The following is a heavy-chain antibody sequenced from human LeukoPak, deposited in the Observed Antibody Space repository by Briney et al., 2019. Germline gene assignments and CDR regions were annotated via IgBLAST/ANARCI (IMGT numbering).Heavy chain of an antibody. V-gene: IGHV3-9*03. Sequence: GRSLRLSCAASGFTFDDYAMHWVRQAPGKGLEWVSGISWNSGSIGYADSVKGRFTISRDNAKNSLYLQMNSLRAEDMALYYCAKGGSGYYDSSGDNWFDPWGQGTLVTVSS. CDR2: ISWNSGSI. J-gene: IGHJ5*02. CDR1: GFTFDDYA. D-gene: IGHD3-22*01. CDR3: AKGGSGYYDSSGDNWFDP.